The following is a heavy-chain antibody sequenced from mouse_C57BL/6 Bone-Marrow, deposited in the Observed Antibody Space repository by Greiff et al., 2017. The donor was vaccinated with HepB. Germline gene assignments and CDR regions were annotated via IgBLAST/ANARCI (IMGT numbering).Heavy chain of an antibody. Sequence: EVHLVESGGGLVQSGRSLRLSCATSGFTFSDFYMEWVRQSPGKGLEWIAASRNKANDYTTEYSASVKGRFIVSRDTSQSILYLQMNALRAEDTAIYYCARDDDYDRGAMDYWGQGTSVTVSS. CDR1: GFTFSDFY. V-gene: IGHV7-1*01. J-gene: IGHJ4*01. D-gene: IGHD2-4*01. CDR3: ARDDDYDRGAMDY. CDR2: SRNKANDYTT.